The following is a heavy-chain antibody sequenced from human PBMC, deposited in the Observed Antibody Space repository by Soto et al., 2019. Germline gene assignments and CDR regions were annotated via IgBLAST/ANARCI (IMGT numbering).Heavy chain of an antibody. D-gene: IGHD5-12*01. V-gene: IGHV4-34*01. J-gene: IGHJ5*02. Sequence: SETLSLTCAAYGGSFSGYYWSWIRQPPGKGLEWIGEINHSGSTNYNPSLKSRVTISVDTSKNQFSLKLSSVTAADTAVYYCARGQYSGYVVKGWFDPWGQGTLVTVSS. CDR1: GGSFSGYY. CDR2: INHSGST. CDR3: ARGQYSGYVVKGWFDP.